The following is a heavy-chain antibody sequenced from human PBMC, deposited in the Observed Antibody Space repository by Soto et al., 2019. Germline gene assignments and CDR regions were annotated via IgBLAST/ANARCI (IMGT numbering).Heavy chain of an antibody. CDR2: TIPICGTA. V-gene: IGHV1-69*01. Sequence: QVQLVQSGAEVKKPGSSVKVSCKASGGTFRSYAISWVRQAPGQGLEWLGGTIPICGTANYAQKFQGRVTITADESTSTAYMELSRLRSEDTAVYYCARSVTMVRGVIITPSYYYYGMDVWGQGTTVTVSS. CDR3: ARSVTMVRGVIITPSYYYYGMDV. CDR1: GGTFRSYA. D-gene: IGHD3-10*01. J-gene: IGHJ6*02.